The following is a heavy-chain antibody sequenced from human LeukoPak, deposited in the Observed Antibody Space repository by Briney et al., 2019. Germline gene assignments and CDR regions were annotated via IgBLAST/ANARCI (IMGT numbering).Heavy chain of an antibody. J-gene: IGHJ4*02. CDR3: AAESERWLVRS. D-gene: IGHD6-19*01. V-gene: IGHV4-59*03. CDR2: IYYSGGT. Sequence: PSETLSLTCTVSGGSISSYYWSWIRQPPGKGLEWVGQIYYSGGTNYNPSLKGRVSISIDTSKNLFSLKLNSVTAADTAVYYCAAESERWLVRSWGQGTLVTVSS. CDR1: GGSISSYY.